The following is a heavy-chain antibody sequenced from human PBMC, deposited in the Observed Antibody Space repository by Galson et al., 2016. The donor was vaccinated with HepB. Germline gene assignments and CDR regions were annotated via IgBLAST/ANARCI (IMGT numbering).Heavy chain of an antibody. CDR2: IWYDGSNK. J-gene: IGHJ4*02. Sequence: SLRLSCAASGFIFSRYGMHWVRQAPGKGLEWVAIIWYDGSNKYYADSVKGRFTISRDNSTNTLYLQMNSLRVEDTAVYYCARDVDGTVDYWGQGALVTVSS. CDR3: ARDVDGTVDY. D-gene: IGHD2-15*01. V-gene: IGHV3-33*01. CDR1: GFIFSRYG.